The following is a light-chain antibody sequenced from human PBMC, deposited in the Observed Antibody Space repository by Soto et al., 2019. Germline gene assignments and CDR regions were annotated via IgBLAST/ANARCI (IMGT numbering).Light chain of an antibody. Sequence: QCARNQPASASGAPVQALAISCTGTSSDVGSYNSVSWYQQYPGKAPKLMIHDVNNRPSGISDRFSGSKSGNTAYLTISGLQAEDEADYYCSSFTSSTSYVFGTGTKVNVL. J-gene: IGLJ1*01. V-gene: IGLV2-14*03. CDR3: SSFTSSTSYV. CDR1: SSDVGSYNS. CDR2: DVN.